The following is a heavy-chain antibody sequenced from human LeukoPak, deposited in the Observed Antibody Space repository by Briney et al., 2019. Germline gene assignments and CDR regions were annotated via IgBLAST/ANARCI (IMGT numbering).Heavy chain of an antibody. CDR2: IIPIFGTA. V-gene: IGHV1-69*13. Sequence: ASVKVSCKASGYTFTSYGISWVRQAPGQGLEWMGGIIPIFGTANYAQKFQGRVTITADESTSTAYMELSSLRSEDTAVYYCARHVTGTTHYYYYMDVWGKGTTVTVSS. D-gene: IGHD1-7*01. CDR1: GYTFTSYG. J-gene: IGHJ6*03. CDR3: ARHVTGTTHYYYYMDV.